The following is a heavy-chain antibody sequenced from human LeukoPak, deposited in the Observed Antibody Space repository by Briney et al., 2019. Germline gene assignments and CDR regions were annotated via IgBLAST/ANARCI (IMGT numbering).Heavy chain of an antibody. CDR1: GFTFSSYS. CDR2: ISSSSSYI. V-gene: IGHV3-21*01. CDR3: ARVEAGHFDY. J-gene: IGHJ4*02. D-gene: IGHD6-13*01. Sequence: GGSLRLSCAASGFTFSSYSMNWVRQAPGKGLEWVSSISSSSSYIYYADSVKGRFTISSDNAKNSLYLQMNSLRAEDTAVYYCARVEAGHFDYWGQGTLVTVSS.